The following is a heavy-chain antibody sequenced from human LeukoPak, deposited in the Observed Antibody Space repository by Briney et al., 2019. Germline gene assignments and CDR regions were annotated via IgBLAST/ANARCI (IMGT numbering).Heavy chain of an antibody. D-gene: IGHD3-10*01. CDR2: IYYSGST. CDR3: ARVMVRGAYYYYYYYMDV. J-gene: IGHJ6*03. V-gene: IGHV4-59*01. Sequence: PSETLSLTCAVYGGSFSGYYWSWIRQPPGKGLEWIGYIYYSGSTNYNPSLKSRVTISVDTSKNQFSLKRSSVTAADTAVYYCARVMVRGAYYYYYYYMDVWGKGTTVTISS. CDR1: GGSFSGYY.